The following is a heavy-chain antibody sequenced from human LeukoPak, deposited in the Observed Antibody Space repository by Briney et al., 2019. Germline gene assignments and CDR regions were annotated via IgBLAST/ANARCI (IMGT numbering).Heavy chain of an antibody. J-gene: IGHJ4*02. CDR1: GFTFSSYA. CDR3: ARDRIRNFDYMYYFDS. V-gene: IGHV3-23*01. D-gene: IGHD3-9*01. CDR2: ISGNGVSA. Sequence: GGSLRLSCAASGFTFSSYAMTWVRQAPGKGLECVSAISGNGVSAYYADSVMGRFTISRDNSRNTLYLQLNSLRAEDTAVYYCARDRIRNFDYMYYFDSWGQGTLVTVSS.